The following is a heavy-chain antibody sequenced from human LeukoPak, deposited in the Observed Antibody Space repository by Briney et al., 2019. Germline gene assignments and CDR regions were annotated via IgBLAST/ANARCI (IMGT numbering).Heavy chain of an antibody. Sequence: ASVTVSCKASVYMFTYNYIHWVRQAPGQGGEGMGWINPNSGGTNHAQKFQGRVTMTRDMSINTAYMELSSLTSDDTAVYYCARGTSGNYYYMDVWGKGTTVTVSS. V-gene: IGHV1-2*02. CDR1: VYMFTYNY. CDR3: ARGTSGNYYYMDV. D-gene: IGHD3/OR15-3a*01. CDR2: INPNSGGT. J-gene: IGHJ6*03.